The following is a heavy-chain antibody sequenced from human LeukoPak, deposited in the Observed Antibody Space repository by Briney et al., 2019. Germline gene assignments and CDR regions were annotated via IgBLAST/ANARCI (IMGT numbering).Heavy chain of an antibody. V-gene: IGHV3-30*18. J-gene: IGHJ6*02. CDR2: ISYDGSNK. D-gene: IGHD3-10*01. Sequence: GGSLRLSCAASGFTFSSYGMHWVRQAPGKGLEWVAVISYDGSNKYYADSVKGRFTISRDNAKNSLYLQMNSLRAEDTALYYCAKDITHTSAGYGMDVWGQGTTVTVSS. CDR3: AKDITHTSAGYGMDV. CDR1: GFTFSSYG.